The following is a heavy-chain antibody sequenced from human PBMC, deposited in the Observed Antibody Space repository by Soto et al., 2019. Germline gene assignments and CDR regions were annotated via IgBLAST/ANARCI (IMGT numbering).Heavy chain of an antibody. Sequence: SETLSLTCAVYGGSFSGYYWSWIRQPPGKGLEWIGEINHSGSTNYNPSLKSRVTISVDTSKNQFSLKLSSVTAADTAVYYCARHLLYYYYYYMDVWGKGTTVTVSS. J-gene: IGHJ6*03. V-gene: IGHV4-34*01. CDR3: ARHLLYYYYYYMDV. CDR2: INHSGST. D-gene: IGHD1-26*01. CDR1: GGSFSGYY.